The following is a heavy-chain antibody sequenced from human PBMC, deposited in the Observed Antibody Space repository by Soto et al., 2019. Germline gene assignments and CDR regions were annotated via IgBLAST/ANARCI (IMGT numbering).Heavy chain of an antibody. CDR1: GGSITSGGYS. CDR2: IFDSGSA. V-gene: IGHV4-31*02. D-gene: IGHD3-3*01. CDR3: ARGSGNSRNLDP. J-gene: IGHJ5*02. Sequence: QVQLQESGPGLVKPSQTLSLTCYVSGGSITSGGYSWTWIRHQPGKALQWIGYIFDSGSAYYNPPSKSGPKLSETTVKNCSSRGLALVTAADTAVNYWARGSGNSRNLDPGGKGTLVSVSS.